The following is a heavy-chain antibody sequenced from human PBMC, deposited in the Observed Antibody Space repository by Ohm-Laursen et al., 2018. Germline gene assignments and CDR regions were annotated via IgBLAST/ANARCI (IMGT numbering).Heavy chain of an antibody. J-gene: IGHJ4*02. CDR1: GFTFSNYG. V-gene: IGHV3-30*18. Sequence: SSLRLSCSASGFTFSNYGMHWVRQAPGKGLDWVAVISYDGGEKHYADSVKGRFTISKDNSKNTLYLQMDNVKTEDTAVYFCAKEWGLRGYSYGSYFDHWGQGTLVTVSS. CDR2: ISYDGGEK. CDR3: AKEWGLRGYSYGSYFDH. D-gene: IGHD5-18*01.